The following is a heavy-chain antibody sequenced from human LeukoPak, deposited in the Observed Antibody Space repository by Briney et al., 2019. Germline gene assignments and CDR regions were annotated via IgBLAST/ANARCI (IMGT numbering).Heavy chain of an antibody. D-gene: IGHD2-2*01. CDR2: ISAYNGNT. J-gene: IGHJ6*02. Sequence: ASVKVSCKASGYTFTSYGISWVRQAPGQGLEWMGWISAYNGNTNYAQKLQGRVTMTTDTSTSTAYMELRSLRSDDTAVYYCAGDHLEDIVVVPAATPHYYYGMDVWGQGTTVTVSS. V-gene: IGHV1-18*01. CDR1: GYTFTSYG. CDR3: AGDHLEDIVVVPAATPHYYYGMDV.